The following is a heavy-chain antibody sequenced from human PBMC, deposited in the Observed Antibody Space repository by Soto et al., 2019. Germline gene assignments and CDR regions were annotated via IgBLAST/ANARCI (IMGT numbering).Heavy chain of an antibody. J-gene: IGHJ3*02. D-gene: IGHD3-22*01. CDR1: GGSLTFYY. V-gene: IGHV4-59*08. CDR3: ARHGHYDCSGYDAFDI. Sequence: QVQLQESGPGLVKPSETLSLTCTVSGGSLTFYYWSWIRQPPGKGLEWIGHIYYSGDTKYNSSFNRGITMSXXRXKXXFSLNLRSVTVADTAVYYCARHGHYDCSGYDAFDIWGQRTMVSVSS. CDR2: IYYSGDT.